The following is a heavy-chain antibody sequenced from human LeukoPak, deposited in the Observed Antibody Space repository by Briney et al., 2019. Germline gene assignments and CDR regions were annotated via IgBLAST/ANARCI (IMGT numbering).Heavy chain of an antibody. Sequence: SETLSLTCTVSGGSISSYYWSWIRQPPGKGLEWIGYIYYSGSTNYNPSLKSRVTISVDTSKNQFSLKLSSVTAADTAVYYCASGYGDSPYDYWGQGTLVTVSS. V-gene: IGHV4-59*01. CDR1: GGSISSYY. CDR2: IYYSGST. D-gene: IGHD4-17*01. CDR3: ASGYGDSPYDY. J-gene: IGHJ4*02.